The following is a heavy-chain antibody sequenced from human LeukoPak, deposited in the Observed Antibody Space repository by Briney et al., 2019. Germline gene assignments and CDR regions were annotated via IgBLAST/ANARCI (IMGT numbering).Heavy chain of an antibody. CDR1: GFTFSSYA. CDR3: AKDARRLARILGRETRYYYYYCMDV. CDR2: ISGSGDST. J-gene: IGHJ6*03. Sequence: HTGGSLRLSCAASGFTFSSYAMNWVRQAPGKGLEWVSGISGSGDSTYYADSVKGRFTISRDNSKNTLYLQMNSLRAEDTAVYYCAKDARRLARILGRETRYYYYYCMDVWGKGTTVTVSS. V-gene: IGHV3-23*01. D-gene: IGHD5-12*01.